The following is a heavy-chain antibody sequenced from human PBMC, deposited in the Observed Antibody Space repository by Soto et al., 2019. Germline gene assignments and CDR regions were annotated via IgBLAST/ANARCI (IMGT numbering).Heavy chain of an antibody. V-gene: IGHV3-74*01. Sequence: GGSLRLSCAASGFTFSNYWMHWVRQAPGKGLVWVSRINSDGSSTSYADSVRGRFTISRDNAKNTLYLQMNSLRAEDTAVYYCPRVSEYDILTGYPYYYYMDVWGKGTTVTVSS. J-gene: IGHJ6*03. CDR1: GFTFSNYW. D-gene: IGHD3-9*01. CDR3: PRVSEYDILTGYPYYYYMDV. CDR2: INSDGSST.